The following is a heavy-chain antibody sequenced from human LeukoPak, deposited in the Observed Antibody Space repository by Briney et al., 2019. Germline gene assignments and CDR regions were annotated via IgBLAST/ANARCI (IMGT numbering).Heavy chain of an antibody. CDR1: GGSISSYY. V-gene: IGHV4-59*01. CDR3: ARRGWYNSGWYYLDY. CDR2: IYYSGST. Sequence: SETLPLTCTVSGGSISSYYWSWIRQPPGKGLEWIGYIYYSGSTNYNPSLKSRVTISVDTSQNQFSLKLSSVTAADTAVYYCARRGWYNSGWYYLDYWGQGTLVTVSS. J-gene: IGHJ4*02. D-gene: IGHD6-19*01.